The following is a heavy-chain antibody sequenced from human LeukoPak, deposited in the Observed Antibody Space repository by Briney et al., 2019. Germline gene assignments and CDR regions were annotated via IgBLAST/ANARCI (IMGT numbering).Heavy chain of an antibody. Sequence: KESGPTLVEPTQTLTLTCTFSGFSLTTSGVGVGWIRQPPGKALECLALLYWDDDKRYNPSLKSRLSITKDTSKNQVVLTMTNMDPVDTATYYCAHSSRSYLFDYWGQGTLVTVSS. J-gene: IGHJ4*02. V-gene: IGHV2-5*02. CDR1: GFSLTTSGVG. CDR2: LYWDDDK. CDR3: AHSSRSYLFDY. D-gene: IGHD1-26*01.